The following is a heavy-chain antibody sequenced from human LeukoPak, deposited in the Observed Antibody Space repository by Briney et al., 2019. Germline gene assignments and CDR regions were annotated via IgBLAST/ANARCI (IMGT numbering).Heavy chain of an antibody. Sequence: SGTLSLTCALHGGPISNNNWWSWVRQPPGMGLEWIGEIYHGGSTNYNPSLKSRVTMSVDRSKNQFSLKLSSVTAADTAVYYCARGEERGSGTVHFVYLGQGTLVTVSS. D-gene: IGHD3-10*01. CDR3: ARGEERGSGTVHFVY. CDR2: IYHGGST. J-gene: IGHJ4*02. CDR1: GGPISNNNW. V-gene: IGHV4-4*02.